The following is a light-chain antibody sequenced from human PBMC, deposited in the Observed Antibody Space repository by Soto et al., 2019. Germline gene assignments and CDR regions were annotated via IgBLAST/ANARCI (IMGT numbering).Light chain of an antibody. CDR2: GAS. J-gene: IGKJ1*01. CDR1: QSVSSY. Sequence: IVLTQSPATLSLSPGERATLSCRASQSVSSYLAWYQQKPGQAPRLLIYGASNRATGIPDRLSGSGSGTDFILISSMLSRDDSAVYCHQYYGSPLTFGQGTKVDIK. V-gene: IGKV3-20*01. CDR3: QYYGSPLT.